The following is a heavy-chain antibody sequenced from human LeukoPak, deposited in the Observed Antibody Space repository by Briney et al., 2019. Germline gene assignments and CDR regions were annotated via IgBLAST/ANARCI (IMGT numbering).Heavy chain of an antibody. CDR3: ASARGSDAFDM. CDR2: IHYRGST. D-gene: IGHD3-16*01. CDR1: GGSISSGGYS. J-gene: IGHJ3*02. Sequence: PSETLSLTCAVSGGSISSGGYSWSWIRQPPGKGLEWIGYIHYRGSTYYNPSLKSRVTISVDRSKNQFSLKLSSVTAADTAVYYCASARGSDAFDMWGQGTTVTVSS. V-gene: IGHV4-30-2*01.